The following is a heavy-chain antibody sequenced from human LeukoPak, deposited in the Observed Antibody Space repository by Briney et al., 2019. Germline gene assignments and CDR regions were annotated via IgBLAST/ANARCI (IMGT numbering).Heavy chain of an antibody. V-gene: IGHV4-34*01. CDR3: ASRTYSSSWYSDY. J-gene: IGHJ4*02. D-gene: IGHD6-13*01. CDR2: INHSGST. CDR1: GGSFSGYY. Sequence: SETLSLTCAVYGGSFSGYYWSWIRQPPGKGLEWIGEINHSGSTNYNPSLKSRVTISVDTSKNQFSLKLSSVTAADTAVYYCASRTYSSSWYSDYWGQRTLVTVSS.